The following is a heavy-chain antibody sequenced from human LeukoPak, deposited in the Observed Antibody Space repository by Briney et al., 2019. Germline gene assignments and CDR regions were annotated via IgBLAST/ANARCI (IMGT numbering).Heavy chain of an antibody. CDR3: ARNLGATGPHDAFDI. CDR2: IYCGDSV. J-gene: IGHJ3*02. V-gene: IGHV3-53*01. D-gene: IGHD1-26*01. Sequence: GGSLRLSCAASGFTVSSNYMSWVRQAPGKGLEWVSVIYCGDSVYYADSVKGRFTISRDNSKNTLYLQMNSLRAEDTAVYYCARNLGATGPHDAFDIWGQGTMVTVSS. CDR1: GFTVSSNY.